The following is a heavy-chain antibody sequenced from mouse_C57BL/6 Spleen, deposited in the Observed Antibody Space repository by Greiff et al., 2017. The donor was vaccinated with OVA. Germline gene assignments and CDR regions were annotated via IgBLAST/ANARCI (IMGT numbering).Heavy chain of an antibody. CDR1: GYTFTSYW. Sequence: QLQQPGAELVKPGASVKVSCKASGYTFTSYWMHWVKQRPGQGLEWIGRIHSSDCDTQYHQKFKGKATLNVDKSSSTAYMQLSSLTSEDSAVYYCAPHYYGSSPYAIDYWGQGTSVTVSS. V-gene: IGHV1-74*01. CDR2: IHSSDCDT. J-gene: IGHJ4*01. D-gene: IGHD1-1*01. CDR3: APHYYGSSPYAIDY.